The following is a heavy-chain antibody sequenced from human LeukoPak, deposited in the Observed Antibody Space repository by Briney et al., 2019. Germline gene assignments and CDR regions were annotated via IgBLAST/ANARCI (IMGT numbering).Heavy chain of an antibody. CDR2: MNPNSGNT. J-gene: IGHJ6*03. D-gene: IGHD1-26*01. CDR3: ARGLLEGDYMDV. Sequence: GASVKVSCKASGYTFTSYDISWVRQATGQGLEWMGWMNPNSGNTGYAQKFQGRVTITRNTSIRTAYMELSSLRSEDTAVYYCARGLLEGDYMDVWGKGTTVTVSS. CDR1: GYTFTSYD. V-gene: IGHV1-8*03.